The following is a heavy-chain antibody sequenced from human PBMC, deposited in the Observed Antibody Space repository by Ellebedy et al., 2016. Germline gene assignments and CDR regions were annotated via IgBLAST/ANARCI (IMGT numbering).Heavy chain of an antibody. CDR1: GGSISSGDNY. CDR3: ARSHDYGDKGWFDP. J-gene: IGHJ5*02. CDR2: IYQSGRT. V-gene: IGHV4-30-2*01. Sequence: SETLSLTXTLSGGSISSGDNYWSWIRQPPGKGLEWVGCIYQSGRTYYNPSLESRVTVSVDTSKNQFSLKLNSVTAADTAVYYCARSHDYGDKGWFDPWGQGTLVTVSS. D-gene: IGHD4-17*01.